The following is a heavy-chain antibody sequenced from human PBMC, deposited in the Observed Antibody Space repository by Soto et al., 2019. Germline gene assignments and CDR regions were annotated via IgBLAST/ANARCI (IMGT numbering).Heavy chain of an antibody. CDR2: TYYRSKWYN. Sequence: PSQTLSLTCDISGDSVSSNSAAWNWIRQSPSRGLEWLGRTYYRSKWYNDYAVSVRGRITINPDTSKNQFSLQLKSVTPEDTAVYYCARGRAAGRGDSLAPWGQGTQVTVSS. CDR3: ARGRAAGRGDSLAP. V-gene: IGHV6-1*01. J-gene: IGHJ5*02. D-gene: IGHD6-13*01. CDR1: GDSVSSNSAA.